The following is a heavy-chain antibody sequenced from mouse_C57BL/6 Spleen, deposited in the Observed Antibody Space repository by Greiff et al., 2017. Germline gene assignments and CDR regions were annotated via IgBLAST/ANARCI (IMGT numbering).Heavy chain of an antibody. Sequence: QVQLKESGSELVRPGTSVTVSCTASGYAFTNYLIEWVKQRPGQGLAGIGVFNPGSGGTNYNEKFKGKATLTADKSSSTAYMQLSSLTSEDSAVYFWARSDYVLDYWGQGTTLTVSS. CDR1: GYAFTNYL. CDR2: FNPGSGGT. J-gene: IGHJ2*01. D-gene: IGHD1-1*02. V-gene: IGHV1-54*01. CDR3: ARSDYVLDY.